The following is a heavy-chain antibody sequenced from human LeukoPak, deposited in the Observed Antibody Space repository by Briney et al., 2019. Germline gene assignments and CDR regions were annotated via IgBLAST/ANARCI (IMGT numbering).Heavy chain of an antibody. D-gene: IGHD3-22*01. Sequence: ASVKVSCKASGYTFTDNYLHWLRQAPGQGLEWMGWINPNSGGTYYAQKFQGWVTMTRDTSINTAYMDLSRLRSDDTAVYYCARGALTRYYYHSRSYTHWFDPWGQGTLVTVSS. CDR1: GYTFTDNY. CDR2: INPNSGGT. CDR3: ARGALTRYYYHSRSYTHWFDP. J-gene: IGHJ5*02. V-gene: IGHV1-2*04.